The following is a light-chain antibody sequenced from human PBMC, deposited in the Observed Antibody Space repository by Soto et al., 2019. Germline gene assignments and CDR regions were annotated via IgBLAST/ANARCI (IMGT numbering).Light chain of an antibody. Sequence: DIQMTQSPSTLSGSVGGRVTITCRASQTISSWLAWYQQKPGKAPKLLIYKASTLKSGVPSRFSGSGSGTEFTLTISSLQPDDFATYYRQQTYTSPRTFGQGTKVDIK. V-gene: IGKV1-5*03. J-gene: IGKJ1*01. CDR2: KAS. CDR1: QTISSW. CDR3: QQTYTSPRT.